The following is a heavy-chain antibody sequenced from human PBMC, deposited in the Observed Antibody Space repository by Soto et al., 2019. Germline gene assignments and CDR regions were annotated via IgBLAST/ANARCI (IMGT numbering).Heavy chain of an antibody. CDR3: TRDLMATGVPYYYGMDV. CDR2: IRSKAYGGTT. Sequence: PGGSLRLSCTASGFTFGDYAMSWFRQAPGKGLEWVGFIRSKAYGGTTEYAASVRGRFTISRDDSKSIAYLQMNSLKTEDTAVYYCTRDLMATGVPYYYGMDVWGQGTTVTVSS. J-gene: IGHJ6*02. CDR1: GFTFGDYA. V-gene: IGHV3-49*03. D-gene: IGHD2-21*02.